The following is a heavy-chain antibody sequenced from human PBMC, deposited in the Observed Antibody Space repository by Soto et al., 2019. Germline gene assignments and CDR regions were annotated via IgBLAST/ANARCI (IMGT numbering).Heavy chain of an antibody. Sequence: QVQLQESGPGLVWPSETLSLTCTVSGGSISTNIYYWGWIRQPPGKGLEWIGSIYYTGNTFYNPSLKSRVTLSVDTSENQFSLRLSSVTAADTAVYYCARHSHEDHGDPNWFAPWGQGTLVTVSS. J-gene: IGHJ5*02. CDR1: GGSISTNIYY. CDR3: ARHSHEDHGDPNWFAP. D-gene: IGHD4-17*01. CDR2: IYYTGNT. V-gene: IGHV4-39*01.